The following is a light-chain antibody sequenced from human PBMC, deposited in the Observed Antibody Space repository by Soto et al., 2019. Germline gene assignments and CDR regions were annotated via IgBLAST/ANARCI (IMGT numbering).Light chain of an antibody. CDR2: LGS. V-gene: IGKV2-28*01. J-gene: IGKJ2*01. CDR1: QSLLHSNGYNY. CDR3: MQALQPYT. Sequence: DIVMTQSPLSQPVTPGEPASISCRSSQSLLHSNGYNYLDWYLQKPGQSPQLLIYLGSNRASGVPDRFSGSGSGTDFTLKISRVEAEDVGVYDCMQALQPYTFGQGTKLEIK.